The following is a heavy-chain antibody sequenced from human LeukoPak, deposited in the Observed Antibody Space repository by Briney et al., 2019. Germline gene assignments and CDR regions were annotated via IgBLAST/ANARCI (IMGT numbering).Heavy chain of an antibody. V-gene: IGHV1-69*13. CDR2: IIPIFGTA. CDR3: ARDSGEYYFDY. CDR1: GGTFRNYA. J-gene: IGHJ4*02. D-gene: IGHD2-15*01. Sequence: ASVTVSFLASGGTFRNYAISWVRQAHGQGLEWMGGIIPIFGTANYAQKFQGSVTITADESTSTAYMELSSLRSEDTAVYYCARDSGEYYFDYWGQGTLVTVSS.